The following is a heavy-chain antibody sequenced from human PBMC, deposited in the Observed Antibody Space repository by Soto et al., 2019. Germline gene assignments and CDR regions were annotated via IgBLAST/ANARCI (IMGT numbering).Heavy chain of an antibody. CDR1: GITFSNYA. CDR3: AKKVPAVRGFDY. CDR2: ISSTDGRT. J-gene: IGHJ4*02. D-gene: IGHD2-2*01. V-gene: IGHV3-23*01. Sequence: EVQLLESGGGLVQPGGSLRLSCAASGITFSNYAMAWVRQAPGKGLEWVSSISSTDGRTSYADSVKGRFTISRDKSKNTLYLQMNSLRAEDTAVYYCAKKVPAVRGFDYWGQGTLVTVSS.